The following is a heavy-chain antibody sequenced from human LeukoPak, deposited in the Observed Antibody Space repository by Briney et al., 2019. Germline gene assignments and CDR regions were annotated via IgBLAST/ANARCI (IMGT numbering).Heavy chain of an antibody. CDR3: ARGLSAIVY. Sequence: PSEALSLTCAVYGGFFSGYYWSWIRQPPGKGLEWIGEINHSGSTNYNPSLKSRVTISADTSKNQFSLKLSSVTAADTAVYYCARGLSAIVYWGQGTLVTVSS. V-gene: IGHV4-34*01. CDR1: GGFFSGYY. J-gene: IGHJ4*02. CDR2: INHSGST. D-gene: IGHD2-15*01.